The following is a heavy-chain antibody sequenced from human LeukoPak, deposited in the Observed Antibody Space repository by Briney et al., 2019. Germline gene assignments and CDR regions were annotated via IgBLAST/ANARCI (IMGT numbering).Heavy chain of an antibody. J-gene: IGHJ4*02. CDR2: INHSGST. Sequence: KPSETLSLTCAVYGGSFSGYYWSWIRQPPGKGLEWIGEINHSGSTNYNPSLKSRVTISVDTSKNQFSLKLSSVTAADTAVYYCARGNNIVVVPAAMPDYDYWGEGTLVTVSS. CDR1: GGSFSGYY. D-gene: IGHD2-2*01. CDR3: ARGNNIVVVPAAMPDYDY. V-gene: IGHV4-34*01.